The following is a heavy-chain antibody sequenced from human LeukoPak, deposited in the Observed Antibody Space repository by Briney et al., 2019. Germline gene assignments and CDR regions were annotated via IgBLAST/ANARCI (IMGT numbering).Heavy chain of an antibody. CDR3: ARDRLDYGDYVDAFDI. J-gene: IGHJ3*02. CDR2: TIPIFGTA. Sequence: GASVKVSCKASGGTFSSYAISWVRQAPGQGLEWMGGTIPIFGTANYAQKFQGRVTITADESTSTAYMELSSLRSEDTAVYYCARDRLDYGDYVDAFDIWGQGTMVTASS. CDR1: GGTFSSYA. D-gene: IGHD4-17*01. V-gene: IGHV1-69*13.